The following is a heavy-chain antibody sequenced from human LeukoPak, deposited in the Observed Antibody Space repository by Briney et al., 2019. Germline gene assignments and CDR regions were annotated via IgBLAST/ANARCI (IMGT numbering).Heavy chain of an antibody. CDR2: IIPIFGTA. Sequence: SVKVSCKASGGTFSSYAISWVRQAPGQGLEWMGGIIPIFGTANYAQKFQGRVTITADESTSTAYMELSSLRSEDTAVYYCAREGGGYYDSSGYYQIDYWGQGTLVTVSS. D-gene: IGHD3-22*01. CDR1: GGTFSSYA. V-gene: IGHV1-69*13. CDR3: AREGGGYYDSSGYYQIDY. J-gene: IGHJ4*02.